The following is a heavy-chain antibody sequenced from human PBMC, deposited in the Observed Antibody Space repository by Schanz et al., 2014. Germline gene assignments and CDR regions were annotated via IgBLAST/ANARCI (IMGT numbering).Heavy chain of an antibody. D-gene: IGHD3-9*01. CDR1: GFAFSSYA. CDR2: ITGASDHI. V-gene: IGHV3-23*04. CDR3: ANAADWPVSRFNS. Sequence: EVQLVASGGGLVQPGGSLRLSCAASGFAFSSYAMSWVRQAPGKGLEWVPGITGASDHIDYAESVKGRFTISRNNSRNTLNRQMSSLRADDTAVYYCANAADWPVSRFNSWGQGTLVTVSS. J-gene: IGHJ5*01.